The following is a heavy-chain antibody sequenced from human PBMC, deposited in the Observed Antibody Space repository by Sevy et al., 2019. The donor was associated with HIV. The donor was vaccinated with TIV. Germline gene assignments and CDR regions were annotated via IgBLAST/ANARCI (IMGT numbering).Heavy chain of an antibody. J-gene: IGHJ4*02. CDR1: GFTFSKYS. CDR3: AREGCTKPHDY. V-gene: IGHV3-23*01. CDR2: LSFGCGEI. D-gene: IGHD2-8*01. Sequence: GGSLRLSCAASGFTFSKYSMSWVRQPPGKGLEWVSTLSFGCGEINHADSVKGRFTISMVNSKNSLYLQMNNLRAEDTAVYYCAREGCTKPHDYWGQGTLVTVSS.